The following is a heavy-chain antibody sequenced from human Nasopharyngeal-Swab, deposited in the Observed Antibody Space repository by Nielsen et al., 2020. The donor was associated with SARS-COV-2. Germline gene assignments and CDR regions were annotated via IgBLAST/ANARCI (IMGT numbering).Heavy chain of an antibody. CDR2: IIPIFGTA. J-gene: IGHJ4*02. Sequence: SVKVSCKASGGTFSSYAISWVRQAPGQGLEWMGGIIPIFGTANCAQKFQGRVTITADESTSTAYMELSSLRSEDTAVYYCARPAVAGTGFDYWGQGTLVTVSS. D-gene: IGHD6-19*01. V-gene: IGHV1-69*13. CDR1: GGTFSSYA. CDR3: ARPAVAGTGFDY.